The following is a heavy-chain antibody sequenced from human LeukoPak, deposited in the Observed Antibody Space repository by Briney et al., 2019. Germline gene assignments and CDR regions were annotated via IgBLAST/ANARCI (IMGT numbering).Heavy chain of an antibody. V-gene: IGHV3-7*01. D-gene: IGHD2-8*01. CDR1: GFTFTTFW. J-gene: IGHJ4*02. CDR2: IKGDGSER. CDR3: ARYGPVYYLDQ. Sequence: PGGSLRLSCAASGFTFTTFWMSWVRQAPGKGLEWVANIKGDGSERYYVDSVKGRFTISRDNADNSLFLQMNSLRAEDTAVYYCARYGPVYYLDQWGQGTLVTVSS.